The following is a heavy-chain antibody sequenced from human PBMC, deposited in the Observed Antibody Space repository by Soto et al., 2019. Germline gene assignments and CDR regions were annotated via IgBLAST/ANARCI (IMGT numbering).Heavy chain of an antibody. CDR3: SRDQGLGAGYFAL. D-gene: IGHD7-27*01. V-gene: IGHV4-61*10. J-gene: IGHJ2*01. CDR2: FYRGSA. CDR1: GGSVSSGTYY. Sequence: VQLQESGPGQVKPSETLFLTCTVSGGSVSSGTYYWSWIRQPAGKGLECMGYFYRGSANYNPSLESRAILSVETSRTRFSLMLSSVTAADTAVYYCSRDQGLGAGYFALWGRGTLVTVSS.